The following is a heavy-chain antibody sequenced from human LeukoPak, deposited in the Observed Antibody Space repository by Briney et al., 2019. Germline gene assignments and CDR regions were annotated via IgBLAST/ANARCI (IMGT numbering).Heavy chain of an antibody. CDR1: GFTFSHYA. J-gene: IGHJ4*02. Sequence: GGSLRLSCAASGFTFSHYAMSWVRQAPGKGLEWVSAITASGGDTFHADSVKGRLTISRDNSKNSLFLQMSSLRVEDTAVYYCVKGSASSRPYYFDYWGLGTLVTVSS. D-gene: IGHD6-6*01. CDR2: ITASGGDT. CDR3: VKGSASSRPYYFDY. V-gene: IGHV3-23*01.